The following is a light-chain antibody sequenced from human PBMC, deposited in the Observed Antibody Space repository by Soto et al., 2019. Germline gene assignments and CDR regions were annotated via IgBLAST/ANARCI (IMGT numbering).Light chain of an antibody. Sequence: QSVLTQPASVSGSPGQSITISCTGTSSDVGVNNYVSWYKQHPGKAPKLMIYEVSNRPSGVSNRFSGSKSGNTASLTISGLQAEDEADYYCSSYTSSSTLVFGGGTKLTVL. J-gene: IGLJ2*01. CDR2: EVS. CDR1: SSDVGVNNY. V-gene: IGLV2-14*01. CDR3: SSYTSSSTLV.